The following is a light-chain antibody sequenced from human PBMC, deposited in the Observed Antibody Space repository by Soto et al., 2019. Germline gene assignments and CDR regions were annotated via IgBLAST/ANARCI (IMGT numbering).Light chain of an antibody. J-gene: IGLJ2*01. CDR2: EVS. CDR3: SSYTSSSTLV. CDR1: SSDVGGYNY. Sequence: QSVLTQPASVSGSPGQSITISCTGTSSDVGGYNYVSWYQHHPGKAPKVMIYEVSNRPSGISNRFSGSKAGNTASLTISGLQAEDEADYYCSSYTSSSTLVFGAGTKLTVL. V-gene: IGLV2-14*01.